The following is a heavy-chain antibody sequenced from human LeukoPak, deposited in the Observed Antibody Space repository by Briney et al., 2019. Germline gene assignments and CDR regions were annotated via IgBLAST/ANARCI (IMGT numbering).Heavy chain of an antibody. V-gene: IGHV4-34*01. CDR3: ARGVRGSGWYGSLFGY. J-gene: IGHJ4*02. CDR1: GGSFSGYY. CDR2: INHSGGT. D-gene: IGHD6-19*01. Sequence: SETLSLTCAVYGGSFSGYYWSWIRQPPGKGLEWIGEINHSGGTNYNPSLKSRVTISVDTSKNQFSLKLSSVTAADTAVYYCARGVRGSGWYGSLFGYWGQGTLVTVSS.